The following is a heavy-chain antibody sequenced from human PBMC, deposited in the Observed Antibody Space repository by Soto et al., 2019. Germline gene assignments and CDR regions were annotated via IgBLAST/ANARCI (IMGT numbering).Heavy chain of an antibody. J-gene: IGHJ5*02. CDR2: IHPGDSNT. Sequence: GESLKISCKGSGYSFTSYWIGWVRQKPGKGLEWMGIIHPGDSNTRYSPSFQGQVTLSADKSIITAYLQWISLKASDTAMYYCARRSMIGNWFNPWGRGTLVTVSS. CDR1: GYSFTSYW. V-gene: IGHV5-51*01. CDR3: ARRSMIGNWFNP. D-gene: IGHD3-10*02.